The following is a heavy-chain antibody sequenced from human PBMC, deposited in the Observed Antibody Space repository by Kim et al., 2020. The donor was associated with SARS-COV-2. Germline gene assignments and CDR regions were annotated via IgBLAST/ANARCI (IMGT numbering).Heavy chain of an antibody. J-gene: IGHJ3*02. D-gene: IGHD3-10*01. CDR2: INAGNGNT. CDR1: GYTFTSYA. V-gene: IGHV1-3*01. Sequence: ASVKVSCKASGYTFTSYAMHWVRQAPGQRLEWMGWINAGNGNTKYSQKFQGRVTITRDTSASTAYMELSSLRSEDTAVYYCARDPGSITMVRDDAFDIWGQGTMVTVSS. CDR3: ARDPGSITMVRDDAFDI.